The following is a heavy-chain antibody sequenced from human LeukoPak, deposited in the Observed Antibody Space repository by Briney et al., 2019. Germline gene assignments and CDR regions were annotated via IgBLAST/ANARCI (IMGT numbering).Heavy chain of an antibody. V-gene: IGHV5-51*01. CDR3: ARLEMATIIGAFDI. CDR1: GYSFTNYW. CDR2: IYPGDSDT. D-gene: IGHD5-24*01. Sequence: GETLKISCKGSGYSFTNYWIGWVRQMPGKGLEWMGIIYPGDSDTRYSPSFQGQVTIPADKSISTAYLQWSSLKASDTAMYYCARLEMATIIGAFDIWGQGTMVTVSS. J-gene: IGHJ3*02.